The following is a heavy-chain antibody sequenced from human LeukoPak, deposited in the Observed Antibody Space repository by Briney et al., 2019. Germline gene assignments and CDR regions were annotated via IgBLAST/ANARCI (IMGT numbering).Heavy chain of an antibody. D-gene: IGHD6-13*01. CDR1: GGSISSGGYS. CDR2: IYHSGST. CDR3: ARAGSWFLDY. V-gene: IGHV4-30-2*01. J-gene: IGHJ4*02. Sequence: SETLSLTCTVSGGSISSGGYSWSWIRQPPGKGLEWIGEIYHSGSTNYNPSLKSRVTLSVDTSKNQLSLNLNSVTAADTAVYYCARAGSWFLDYWGQGTLVTVSS.